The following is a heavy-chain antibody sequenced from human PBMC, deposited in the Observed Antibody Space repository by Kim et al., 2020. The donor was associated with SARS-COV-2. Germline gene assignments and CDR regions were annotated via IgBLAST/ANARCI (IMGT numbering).Heavy chain of an antibody. Sequence: NYAQRLQGRVTMTTDTSTSTAYMELRSLRSDDTAVYYCARAGGLAAAGYWGQGTLVTVSS. D-gene: IGHD6-13*01. CDR3: ARAGGLAAAGY. V-gene: IGHV1-18*01. J-gene: IGHJ4*02.